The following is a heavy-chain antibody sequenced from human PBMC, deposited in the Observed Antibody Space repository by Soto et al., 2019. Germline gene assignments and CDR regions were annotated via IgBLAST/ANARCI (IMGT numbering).Heavy chain of an antibody. J-gene: IGHJ4*02. D-gene: IGHD1-1*01. CDR2: INSDGSST. CDR3: AKDGRLGKLDY. CDR1: GFTLRGYW. V-gene: IGHV3-74*01. Sequence: EVQLVESGGGLVQPGGSLRLSCAASGFTLRGYWMHWVRQAPGKGLVWVSRINSDGSSTSYADSVKGRFTISRDNAKNTLYLQMNGRGAEDTAVYYCAKDGRLGKLDYWGQGTLVPPPQ.